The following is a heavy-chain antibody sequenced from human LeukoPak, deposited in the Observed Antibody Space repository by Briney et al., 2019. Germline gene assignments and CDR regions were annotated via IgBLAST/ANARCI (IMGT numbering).Heavy chain of an antibody. J-gene: IGHJ5*02. D-gene: IGHD2-21*02. CDR2: IYYSGST. Sequence: SETLSLTCTVSGGSISSGGYYWSWIRQHPGKGLEWIGYIYYSGSTYYNPSLKSRVTISVDTSKNQFSLKLSSVTAADTAVYYCARTPTYCGGDCYYFDPWGQGTLVTVSS. CDR1: GGSISSGGYY. V-gene: IGHV4-31*03. CDR3: ARTPTYCGGDCYYFDP.